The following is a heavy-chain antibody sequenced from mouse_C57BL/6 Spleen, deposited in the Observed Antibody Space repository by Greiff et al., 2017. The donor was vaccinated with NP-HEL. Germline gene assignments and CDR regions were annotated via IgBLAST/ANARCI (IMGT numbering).Heavy chain of an antibody. CDR1: GYTFTDYE. V-gene: IGHV1-15*01. CDR2: IDPETGGT. J-gene: IGHJ2*01. CDR3: TRFAQALDY. D-gene: IGHD3-2*02. Sequence: QVQLQQSGAELVRPGASVTLSCKASGYTFTDYEMHWVKQTPVHGLEWIGAIDPETGGTAYNQKFKGKAILTADKSSSTAYMELRSLTSEDSAVYYCTRFAQALDYWGQGTTLTVSS.